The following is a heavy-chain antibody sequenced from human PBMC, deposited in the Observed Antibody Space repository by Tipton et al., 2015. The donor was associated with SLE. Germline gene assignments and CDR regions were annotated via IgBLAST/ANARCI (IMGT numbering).Heavy chain of an antibody. Sequence: TLSLTCTVSGGSISSSSYYWGWIRQPPGKGLEWIGSIYYSGSTYYNPSLKSRVTISVDTSKSQFSFSLRLSSVTAADTAVYFCVTGRDPYKLGYWGQGALVTVSS. D-gene: IGHD5-24*01. J-gene: IGHJ4*02. CDR1: GGSISSSSYY. CDR3: VTGRDPYKLGY. V-gene: IGHV4-39*07. CDR2: IYYSGST.